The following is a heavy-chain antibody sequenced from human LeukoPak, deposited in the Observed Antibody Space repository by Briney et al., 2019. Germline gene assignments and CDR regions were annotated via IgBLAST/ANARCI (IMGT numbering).Heavy chain of an antibody. D-gene: IGHD1-26*01. J-gene: IGHJ5*02. V-gene: IGHV3-73*01. CDR2: IDKKDKGYATAT. CDR1: GFAFSGSA. CDR3: TRDSGTYNWFDP. Sequence: GGSPRLSCAASGFAFSGSAIHWVRQSSGKGLEWVGQIDKKDKGYATATAYAASVKGRFTISRDDSINTAYLQMKSLKTEDTALYYCTRDSGTYNWFDPWGQGTLVTVSS.